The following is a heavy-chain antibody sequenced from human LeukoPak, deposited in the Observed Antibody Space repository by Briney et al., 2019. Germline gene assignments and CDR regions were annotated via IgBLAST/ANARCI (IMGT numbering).Heavy chain of an antibody. J-gene: IGHJ4*02. D-gene: IGHD3-22*01. Sequence: PSETLSLTCAVSGYSISSGYYWGWIRQPPGKGLEWIGSIYHSGSTYYNPSLKSRVTISVDTSKNQFSLKLSSVTAADTAVYYCARARYYDSSGYYYWGQGTLVTVSS. CDR1: GYSISSGYY. CDR3: ARARYYDSSGYYY. V-gene: IGHV4-38-2*01. CDR2: IYHSGST.